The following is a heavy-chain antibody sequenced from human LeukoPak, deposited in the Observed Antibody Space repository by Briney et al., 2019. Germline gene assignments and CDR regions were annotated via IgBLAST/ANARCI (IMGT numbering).Heavy chain of an antibody. CDR2: ISYDGSNK. D-gene: IGHD4-17*01. V-gene: IGHV3-30-3*01. J-gene: IGHJ4*02. Sequence: GGSLRLSCAASGFTFSSYAMHWVRQAPGKGLEWVAVISYDGSNKYYADSVKGRFTISRDNSKNTLYLQMNSLRAEDTAVYYCARPRLVTTAPYYLDYWGQGTLVTVSS. CDR3: ARPRLVTTAPYYLDY. CDR1: GFTFSSYA.